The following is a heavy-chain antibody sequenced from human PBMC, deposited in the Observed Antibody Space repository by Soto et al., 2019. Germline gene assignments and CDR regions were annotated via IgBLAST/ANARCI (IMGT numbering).Heavy chain of an antibody. J-gene: IGHJ6*02. V-gene: IGHV3-23*01. CDR3: AKYGGWYYDSSGNYAYYGMNV. Sequence: GGSLRLSCAASGFTFSSYAMSWVRQAPGKGLEWVSAISGSGGSTYYADSVKGRFTISRDNSKNTLYLQMNSLRAEDKAVYYCAKYGGWYYDSSGNYAYYGMNVWLQGTTVTVSS. D-gene: IGHD3-22*01. CDR1: GFTFSSYA. CDR2: ISGSGGST.